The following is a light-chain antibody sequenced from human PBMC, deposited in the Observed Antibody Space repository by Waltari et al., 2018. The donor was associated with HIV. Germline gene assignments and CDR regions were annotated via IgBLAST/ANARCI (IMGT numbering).Light chain of an antibody. Sequence: DTQMTQSPSTPSASIGDRVTISCRASQSITSSLAWYQQKPGKAPKLLVYGASTLPSGVPSKFSGSGSGTEFTLTISSLQPDDFATYYCLHYKYYPFTFGPGTKVDIK. CDR2: GAS. CDR1: QSITSS. V-gene: IGKV1-5*03. J-gene: IGKJ3*01. CDR3: LHYKYYPFT.